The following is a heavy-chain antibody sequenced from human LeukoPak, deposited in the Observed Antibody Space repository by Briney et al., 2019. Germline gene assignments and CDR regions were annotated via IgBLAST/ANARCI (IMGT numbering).Heavy chain of an antibody. CDR3: ARVAAAGTPRY. CDR1: GGSISSSSYY. CDR2: IYYSGST. V-gene: IGHV4-39*07. D-gene: IGHD6-13*01. Sequence: PSETLSLTCTVSGGSISSSSYYWGWIRQPPGKGLEWIGSIYYSGSTYYNPSLKSRVTISVDTSKNQFSLKLSSVTAADTAVYYCARVAAAGTPRYWGQGTLVTVSS. J-gene: IGHJ4*02.